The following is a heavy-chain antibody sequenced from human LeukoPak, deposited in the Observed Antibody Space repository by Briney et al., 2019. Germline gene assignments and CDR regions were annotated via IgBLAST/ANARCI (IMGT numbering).Heavy chain of an antibody. CDR3: AKDDAWLRFGE. V-gene: IGHV3-23*01. D-gene: IGHD3-10*01. CDR1: GFTFGDYV. J-gene: IGHJ4*02. Sequence: PGGSLRLSCTASGFTFGDYVMSWVRQAPGKGLEWVSGISPSGDIRYYADSVKGRFTISRDNSKNTLYLEVISLTAEDTAVYYCAKDDAWLRFGEWSQGTLVTVSS. CDR2: ISPSGDIR.